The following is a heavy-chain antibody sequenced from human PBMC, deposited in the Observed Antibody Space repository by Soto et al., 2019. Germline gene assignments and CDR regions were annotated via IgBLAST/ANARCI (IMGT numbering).Heavy chain of an antibody. Sequence: GGSLRLSCAASGFTFRDYAMHWVRQAPGKGLEWVAVISYDGSNKYYADSVKGRFIISRDNSKNTLYLQMHSLRAEDTAVYSCARDRDYYGSGTRGNYYYDMDVWGQGTTVTVSS. CDR1: GFTFRDYA. J-gene: IGHJ6*02. CDR2: ISYDGSNK. CDR3: ARDRDYYGSGTRGNYYYDMDV. V-gene: IGHV3-30-3*01. D-gene: IGHD3-10*01.